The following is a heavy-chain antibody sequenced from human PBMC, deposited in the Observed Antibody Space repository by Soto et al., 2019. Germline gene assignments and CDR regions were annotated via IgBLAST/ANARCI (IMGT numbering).Heavy chain of an antibody. CDR3: AKDAMIVVVMLYFDY. Sequence: SLRLSCAASGFTFSRYAMSWVRQAPGKGLEWVSAISGSGGSTYYADSVKGRFTISRDNSKNTLYLQMNSLRAEDTAVYYCAKDAMIVVVMLYFDYWGQGTLVTVSS. D-gene: IGHD3-22*01. J-gene: IGHJ4*02. CDR1: GFTFSRYA. V-gene: IGHV3-23*01. CDR2: ISGSGGST.